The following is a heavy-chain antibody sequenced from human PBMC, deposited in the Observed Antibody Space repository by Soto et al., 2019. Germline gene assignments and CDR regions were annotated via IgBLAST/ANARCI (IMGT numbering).Heavy chain of an antibody. CDR1: GFCLSSYA. Sequence: GTLRLCCAASGFCLSSYAMPWVRQAPGKGLEWVAVISYDGSNKYYADSVKGRFTISRDNSKKTLYLQMNSLRAEDTAVYYSARPMIGQLWLPLDYWGQGTLVTVSS. CDR3: ARPMIGQLWLPLDY. V-gene: IGHV3-30-3*01. D-gene: IGHD5-18*01. J-gene: IGHJ4*02. CDR2: ISYDGSNK.